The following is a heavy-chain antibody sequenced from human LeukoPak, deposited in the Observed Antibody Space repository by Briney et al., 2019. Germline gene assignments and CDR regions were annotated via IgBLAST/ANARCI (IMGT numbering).Heavy chain of an antibody. Sequence: SETLSLTCAVSGGSISSSNWWSWVRQPPGKGLEWIGEIYHSGSTNYNPSLKSRVTISVDKSKNQFSLKLSSVTAADTAVYYCARNSYGGRYYYYYYMDVWGKGTTVTISS. J-gene: IGHJ6*03. CDR3: ARNSYGGRYYYYYYMDV. D-gene: IGHD4-23*01. CDR2: IYHSGST. V-gene: IGHV4-4*02. CDR1: GGSISSSNW.